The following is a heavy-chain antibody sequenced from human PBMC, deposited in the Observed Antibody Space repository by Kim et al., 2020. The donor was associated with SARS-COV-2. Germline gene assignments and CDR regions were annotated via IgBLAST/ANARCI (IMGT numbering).Heavy chain of an antibody. V-gene: IGHV3-23*01. CDR3: ATHDRHRSTWPYYSHGM. CDR2: ITGSGGST. J-gene: IGHJ6*01. Sequence: GGSLRLSCAVSGFTFSSYALSWVRQAPGKGLEWVGSITGSGGSTYYADSVRRLSMTFRENSKNTPHQQMTSLSAEATADYYSATHDRHRSTWPYYSHGM. CDR1: GFTFSSYA. D-gene: IGHD6-13*01.